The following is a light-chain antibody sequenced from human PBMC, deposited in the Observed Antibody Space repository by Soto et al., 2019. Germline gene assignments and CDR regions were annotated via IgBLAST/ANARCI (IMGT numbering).Light chain of an antibody. CDR2: RNN. CDR3: AAWDDSLSGYV. CDR1: SSNIGTNY. J-gene: IGLJ1*01. Sequence: QSLLTQLVSASRTPRRRCSSACSGGSSNIGTNYVCRYRQRPPPPPQLLIYRNNQRPSGVPERFSGSKSGTSASLAISGLRSEDEADYYCAAWDDSLSGYVFGTGAKVTVL. V-gene: IGLV1-47*01.